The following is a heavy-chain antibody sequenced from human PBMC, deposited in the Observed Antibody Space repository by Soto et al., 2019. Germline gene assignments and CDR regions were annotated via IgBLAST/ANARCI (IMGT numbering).Heavy chain of an antibody. V-gene: IGHV3-23*01. CDR1: GFTVSSYA. CDR2: ISAST. Sequence: EMQLLESGGGLVQAGGSLRLSCAASGFTVSSYALNWVRQAPGNGLEWVSGISASTYYADSVKGRFTISRDSSKNTLYLQMNSLRAADTSIYFCAIRMYSTRWYYLDYWGQGTLVTVSS. J-gene: IGHJ4*02. D-gene: IGHD6-13*01. CDR3: AIRMYSTRWYYLDY.